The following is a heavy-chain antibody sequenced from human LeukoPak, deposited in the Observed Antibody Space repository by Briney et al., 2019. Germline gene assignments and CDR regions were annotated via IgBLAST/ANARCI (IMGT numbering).Heavy chain of an antibody. CDR3: ARAASGYYSPFDY. V-gene: IGHV4-59*01. D-gene: IGHD3-22*01. CDR2: IYYSGST. Sequence: KPSETLSLTCTVSGDSISSYYWSWIRQPPGKGLEWIGYIYYSGSTNYNPSLKSRVTISVDASKNQFSLKLSSETAADTAVYYCARAASGYYSPFDYWGQGTLVTVSS. CDR1: GDSISSYY. J-gene: IGHJ4*02.